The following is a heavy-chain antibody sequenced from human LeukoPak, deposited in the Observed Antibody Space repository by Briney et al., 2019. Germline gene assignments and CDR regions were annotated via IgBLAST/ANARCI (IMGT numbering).Heavy chain of an antibody. D-gene: IGHD1-1*01. CDR2: ISGSGGNT. Sequence: GGSLRLSCAASGFTFSSYAMSWVRQAPGKGLEWVSAISGSGGNTYYADSVKGRFTMSRDNSKKTLYLQMNSLRAEDTAVYYCARLAGTSPSYYFDYWGQGSLVTVSS. V-gene: IGHV3-23*01. CDR3: ARLAGTSPSYYFDY. J-gene: IGHJ4*02. CDR1: GFTFSSYA.